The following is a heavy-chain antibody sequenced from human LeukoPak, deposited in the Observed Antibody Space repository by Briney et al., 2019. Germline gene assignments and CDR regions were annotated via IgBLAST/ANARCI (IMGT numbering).Heavy chain of an antibody. J-gene: IGHJ5*02. V-gene: IGHV3-7*05. CDR2: IKQDGSEK. CDR1: GSTFSSYW. CDR3: ATLRTTVTTYNWFDP. Sequence: GGSLRLSCVAAGSTFSSYWMSCVRQAPGKRLEWVSNIKQDGSEKYYVDSVKGRFTISRDNAKNSLYLQMNSQRAEDTAVYYCATLRTTVTTYNWFDPWGQGTLVSVSS. D-gene: IGHD4-17*01.